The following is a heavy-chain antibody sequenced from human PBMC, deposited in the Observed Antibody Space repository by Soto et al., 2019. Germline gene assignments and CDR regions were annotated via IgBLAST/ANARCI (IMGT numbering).Heavy chain of an antibody. V-gene: IGHV3-11*01. CDR3: ARPYGFEY. D-gene: IGHD4-17*01. Sequence: QVQLVESGGALVKPGGSLRLSCAASGFTFSDYYMNWIRQAPGKGLEWVSYISNSGSTIYYADSVKGRFTISRDNAKNSLYLQMNSLRTEDTAVYYCARPYGFEYWGQGALVTVSS. J-gene: IGHJ4*02. CDR1: GFTFSDYY. CDR2: ISNSGSTI.